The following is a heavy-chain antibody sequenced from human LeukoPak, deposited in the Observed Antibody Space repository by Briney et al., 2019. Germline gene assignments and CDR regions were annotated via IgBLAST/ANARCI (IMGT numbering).Heavy chain of an antibody. D-gene: IGHD3-9*01. CDR1: GFTFSTYN. V-gene: IGHV3-21*01. J-gene: IGHJ3*02. CDR3: ARASGDYDILTGQRGRAAFDI. CDR2: MSGSSRDI. Sequence: PGGSLRLSCAASGFTFSTYNMNWVRQAPGKGLEWVSSMSGSSRDIYYADSVKGRFTISRDNAKNSLYLQMNSLRAEDTAVYYCARASGDYDILTGQRGRAAFDIWGQGTMVTVSS.